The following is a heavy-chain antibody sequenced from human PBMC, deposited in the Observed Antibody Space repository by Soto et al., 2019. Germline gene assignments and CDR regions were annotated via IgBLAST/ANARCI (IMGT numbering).Heavy chain of an antibody. CDR2: IRSKAYGGTT. J-gene: IGHJ4*02. V-gene: IGHV3-49*04. CDR1: GFTVGDYA. CDR3: TTAYDLWSGYYAQHFEY. Sequence: GGSLRLSCTASGFTVGDYAMSWVRQAPGKGLEWVGFIRSKAYGGTTEYAASVKGRFTISRDDSKSIAYLQMNSLKTEDTAVYYCTTAYDLWSGYYAQHFEYWGKGTMVNVSA. D-gene: IGHD3-3*01.